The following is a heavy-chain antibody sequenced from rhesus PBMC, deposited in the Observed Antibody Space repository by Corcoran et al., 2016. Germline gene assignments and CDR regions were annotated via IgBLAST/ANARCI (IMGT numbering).Heavy chain of an antibody. CDR2: ISGRGGST. D-gene: IGHD4-11*01. CDR1: GGSISSNY. Sequence: QLQLQESGPGLVKPSETLSLTCAVSGGSISSNYWSWIRPPPGKVLEGIGPISGRGGSTDDNPTLKSRVTISTDTSKNQFSLKLSSVTAADTAVYYCARTTAIYYYGLDSWGQGVVVTVSS. V-gene: IGHV4-173*01. CDR3: ARTTAIYYYGLDS. J-gene: IGHJ6*01.